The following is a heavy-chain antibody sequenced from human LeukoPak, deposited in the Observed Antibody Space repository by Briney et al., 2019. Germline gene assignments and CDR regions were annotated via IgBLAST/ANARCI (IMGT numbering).Heavy chain of an antibody. CDR3: ARGYCSSTSCYRSKGFDY. V-gene: IGHV4-31*03. Sequence: SETLSLTCTVSGGSISSGGYYWSWIRQHPGKGLEWIGYIYYSGSTYYNPSLKSRVTISVDTSKNQFSLKLSSVTAADTAVYYCARGYCSSTSCYRSKGFDYWGQGTLVTVSS. CDR2: IYYSGST. D-gene: IGHD2-2*01. J-gene: IGHJ4*02. CDR1: GGSISSGGYY.